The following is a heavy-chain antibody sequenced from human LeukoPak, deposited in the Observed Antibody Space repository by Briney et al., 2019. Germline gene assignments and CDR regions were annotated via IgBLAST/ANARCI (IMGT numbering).Heavy chain of an antibody. CDR3: ARHATTVTCSRFDH. CDR1: GYSSTCYW. Sequence: GGALKIYCKGSGYSSTCYWIGWVRQVPVQGLEWMGIIYPGDSDTRYSPSFQGQVTISADKSIRTAPRQWSSLKASDSTRYSCARHATTVTCSRFDHWGQGALVTVSS. V-gene: IGHV5-51*01. D-gene: IGHD4-11*01. J-gene: IGHJ5*02. CDR2: IYPGDSDT.